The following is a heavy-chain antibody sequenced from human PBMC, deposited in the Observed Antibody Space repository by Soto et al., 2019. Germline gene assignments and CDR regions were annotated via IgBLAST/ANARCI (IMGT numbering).Heavy chain of an antibody. CDR1: GGSLFGDY. CDR2: INSDGKT. D-gene: IGHD5-12*01. V-gene: IGHV4-4*07. J-gene: IGHJ5*02. Sequence: XTLSLPCTVSGGSLFGDYCTWIRQPAGGGLEWIGRINSDGKTNYSPSLKSRVTMSVDPSRKHFSLNLTSVTAADKASYFCARARRLENWFDPWGPGIQVTVSS. CDR3: ARARRLENWFDP.